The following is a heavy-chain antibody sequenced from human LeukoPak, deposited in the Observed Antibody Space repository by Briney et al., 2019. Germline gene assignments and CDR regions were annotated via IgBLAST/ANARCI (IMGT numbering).Heavy chain of an antibody. CDR2: ISGSGGST. D-gene: IGHD2-2*01. J-gene: IGHJ4*02. CDR1: GFTFSSYA. V-gene: IGHV3-23*01. Sequence: GGSLRLSCAASGFTFSSYAMSWVRQAPGKGLEWVSTISGSGGSTYYADSVKGRFTISRDNSKNTLYLQMNSLRAEDTAVYHCAKTLGYCSSTNCYAPYYFDYWGQGTLVTVSS. CDR3: AKTLGYCSSTNCYAPYYFDY.